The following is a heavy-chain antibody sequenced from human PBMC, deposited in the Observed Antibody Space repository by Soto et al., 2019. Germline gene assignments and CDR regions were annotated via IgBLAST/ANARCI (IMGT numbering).Heavy chain of an antibody. V-gene: IGHV3-15*07. CDR2: IKRKNDGGTT. D-gene: IGHD2-2*01. J-gene: IGHJ4*02. Sequence: EVQVVESGGGLVKPGGSLRLSCAASGFGFTNSWMNWVRQAPGKGLEWVGRIKRKNDGGTTDYAAPVQGRFTISRDDSKTTIYLQMNSLKTEDPAVYYWTSAGQSCTSTTGKAYWGQGTPVTVSS. CDR3: TSAGQSCTSTTGKAY. CDR1: GFGFTNSW.